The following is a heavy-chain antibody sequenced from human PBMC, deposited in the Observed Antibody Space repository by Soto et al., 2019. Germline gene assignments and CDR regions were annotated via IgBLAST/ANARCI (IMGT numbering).Heavy chain of an antibody. CDR1: GFTFSSYA. J-gene: IGHJ4*02. D-gene: IGHD1-26*01. CDR3: AKEGISRMWDLGY. V-gene: IGHV3-23*01. CDR2: ILGDGDET. Sequence: AGGSLRLSCAASGFTFSSYAMTWVRQAPGKGLEYVSGILGDGDETFYADSVKGRFTISRDNSKSTLHLQMSSLGVEDTAVYYCAKEGISRMWDLGYWGQGTLVTVPQ.